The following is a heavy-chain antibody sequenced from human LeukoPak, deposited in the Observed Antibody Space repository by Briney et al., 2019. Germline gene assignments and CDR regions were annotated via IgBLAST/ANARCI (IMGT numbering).Heavy chain of an antibody. CDR2: IYYSGST. D-gene: IGHD2-21*01. CDR3: ARLTRGGYYYVGY. Sequence: SETLSLTCTVSGGSISSGDYYWGWIRQPPGKGLEWIGSIYYSGSTYYNPSLKSRVTIFVDTSKNQFSLKLSSVTAADTAVYYCARLTRGGYYYVGYWGQGTLVTVSS. V-gene: IGHV4-39*01. J-gene: IGHJ4*02. CDR1: GGSISSGDYY.